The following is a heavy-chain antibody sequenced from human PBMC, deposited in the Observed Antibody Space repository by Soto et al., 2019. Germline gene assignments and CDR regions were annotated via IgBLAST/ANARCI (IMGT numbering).Heavy chain of an antibody. D-gene: IGHD3-22*01. CDR1: GASISSYY. J-gene: IGHJ5*02. V-gene: IGHV4-59*08. Sequence: ASETLSLTCTVSGASISSYYWNWIRQPPGKGLEWIGYMHYTGTTRYNPSLKSRVTILVDTSKNQFSLKLSSVTAADTAVYYCARLGGYYQALDTWGQGALVTVS. CDR2: MHYTGTT. CDR3: ARLGGYYQALDT.